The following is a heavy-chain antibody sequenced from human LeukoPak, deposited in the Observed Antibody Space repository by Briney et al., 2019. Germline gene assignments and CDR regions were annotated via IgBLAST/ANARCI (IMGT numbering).Heavy chain of an antibody. D-gene: IGHD3-22*01. CDR3: ARAFGDYDSTVDY. J-gene: IGHJ4*02. CDR1: GGSISSYY. Sequence: SETLSLTCTVSGGSISSYYWGRIRQPPGKGLEWIGSIYYSGSTYYNPSLKSRVTISVDTSKNQFSLKLSSVTAADTAVYYCARAFGDYDSTVDYWAQGTLVTVSS. V-gene: IGHV4-39*07. CDR2: IYYSGST.